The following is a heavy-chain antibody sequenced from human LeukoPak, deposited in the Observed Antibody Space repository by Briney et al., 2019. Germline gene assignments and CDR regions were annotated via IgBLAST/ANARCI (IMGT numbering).Heavy chain of an antibody. CDR2: IYYSGST. V-gene: IGHV4-39*01. CDR1: GGSISSSSYY. J-gene: IGHJ3*02. CDR3: ARVRVGATGNRRAFDI. Sequence: SETLSLTCTVSGGSISSSSYYWGWIRQPPGKGLEWIGSIYYSGSTYYNPSLKSRVTISVDTSKNQFSLKLSSVTAADTAVYYCARVRVGATGNRRAFDIWGQGTMVTVSS. D-gene: IGHD1-26*01.